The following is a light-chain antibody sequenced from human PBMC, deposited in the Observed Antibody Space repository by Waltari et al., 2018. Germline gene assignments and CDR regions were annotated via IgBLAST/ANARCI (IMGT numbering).Light chain of an antibody. J-gene: IGLJ1*01. Sequence: QSALTQPRSVSGSAGQSVTISCTGTSSDVGGYNHFPWYQQHPGKAPKLMRYDFSKRPSGVPDRFSGSKSGNTASLTISGLQAEDEADDYCCSYAGSYTYVFGTGTKVTVL. CDR1: SSDVGGYNH. CDR3: CSYAGSYTYV. CDR2: DFS. V-gene: IGLV2-11*01.